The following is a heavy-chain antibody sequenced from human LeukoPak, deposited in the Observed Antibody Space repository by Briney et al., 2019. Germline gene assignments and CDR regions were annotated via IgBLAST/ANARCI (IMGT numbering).Heavy chain of an antibody. Sequence: SGPTLVKPTQTLTLTCTFSGFSLSTSGVGVGWIRQPPGKALEWLALIYLDDDKRYSSSLKSRHTLTKATSKNKMVVKMNNMDPVDTATYYCAHRLSNGDYFHYYFDYWGEGTLVTVS. CDR3: AHRLSNGDYFHYYFDY. CDR2: IYLDDDK. CDR1: GFSLSTSGVG. D-gene: IGHD4-17*01. J-gene: IGHJ4*02. V-gene: IGHV2-5*02.